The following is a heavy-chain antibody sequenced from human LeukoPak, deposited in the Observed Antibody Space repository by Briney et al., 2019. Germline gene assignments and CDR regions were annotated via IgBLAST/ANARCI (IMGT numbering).Heavy chain of an antibody. Sequence: SETLSLICTVSGVSISSYYWSWIRQPPGKGLEWIGYNYYSGSTNYNPSLKSRVTISVDTSKDQFSLKLSSVTAADTAVYYCARAHMITSYYYYYYMDVWGKGTTVTVSS. J-gene: IGHJ6*03. D-gene: IGHD3-16*01. CDR1: GVSISSYY. CDR3: ARAHMITSYYYYYYMDV. V-gene: IGHV4-59*01. CDR2: NYYSGST.